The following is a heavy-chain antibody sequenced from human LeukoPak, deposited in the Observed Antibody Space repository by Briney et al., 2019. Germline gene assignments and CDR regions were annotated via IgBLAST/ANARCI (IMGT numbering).Heavy chain of an antibody. CDR3: ARDYCSSTSCLFDY. V-gene: IGHV1-2*06. Sequence: ASVKVSCKASGYAFTGYHMHWVRQAPGQGLEWMGRINPNSGDTNYAQKFQGRVTMTRDTSISTAYMELSRLRCDDTAVHYCARDYCSSTSCLFDYWGQGTLVTVSS. D-gene: IGHD2-2*01. CDR2: INPNSGDT. CDR1: GYAFTGYH. J-gene: IGHJ4*02.